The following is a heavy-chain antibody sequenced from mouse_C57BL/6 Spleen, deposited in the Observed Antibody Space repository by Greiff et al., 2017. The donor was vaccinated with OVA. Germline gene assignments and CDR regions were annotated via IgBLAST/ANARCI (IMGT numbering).Heavy chain of an antibody. J-gene: IGHJ3*01. CDR1: GYAFSSYW. CDR2: IYPGDGDT. Sequence: QVQLQQSGAELVKPGASVKISCKASGYAFSSYWMNWVKQRPGKGLEWIGQIYPGDGDTNYNGKFKGKATLTADKSSSTAYMQLSSLTSEDSAVYFCARDETQATEFAYWGQGTLVTVPA. V-gene: IGHV1-80*01. D-gene: IGHD3-2*02. CDR3: ARDETQATEFAY.